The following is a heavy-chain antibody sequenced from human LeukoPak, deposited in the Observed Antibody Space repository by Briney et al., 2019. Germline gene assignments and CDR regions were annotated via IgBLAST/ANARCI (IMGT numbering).Heavy chain of an antibody. CDR1: GYTFSNYH. CDR2: ISGLNGNT. V-gene: IGHV1-18*01. CDR3: AGGLGYCSSTSCYGELPGDY. J-gene: IGHJ4*02. D-gene: IGHD2-2*01. Sequence: ASVKVSCKASGYTFSNYHISWVRQAPGQGLEWMGRISGLNGNTHYAQNLQGRVTMTTDTFTTTAYMELRSLRSDDTAMYYCAGGLGYCSSTSCYGELPGDYWSQGTLVTVSS.